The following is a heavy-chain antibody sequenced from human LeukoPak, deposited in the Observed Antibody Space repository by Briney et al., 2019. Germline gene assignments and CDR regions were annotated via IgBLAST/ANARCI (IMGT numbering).Heavy chain of an antibody. CDR2: INHSGST. D-gene: IGHD6-6*01. Sequence: SETLSLTCAVYGGSFSGYYWSWICQPPGKGLEWIGEINHSGSTNYNTSLKRRVTISVDTPKTQFSLKLSSVTAADTAVYYCARGRGYIAARLRTGSYMDVWGKGTTVTVSS. V-gene: IGHV4-34*01. J-gene: IGHJ6*03. CDR1: GGSFSGYY. CDR3: ARGRGYIAARLRTGSYMDV.